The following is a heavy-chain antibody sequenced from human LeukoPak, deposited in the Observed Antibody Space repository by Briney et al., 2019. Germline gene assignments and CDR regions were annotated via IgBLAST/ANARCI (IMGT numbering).Heavy chain of an antibody. Sequence: GGSLRLSCAASGFTFDDCAMHWVRQAPGKGLEWVSGISWNSGSIGYADSVKGRFTISRDNAKNSLYLQMNSLRAEDTALYYCAKEMKRDGYNYAFDYWGQGTLVTVSS. D-gene: IGHD5-24*01. V-gene: IGHV3-9*01. CDR3: AKEMKRDGYNYAFDY. CDR2: ISWNSGSI. CDR1: GFTFDDCA. J-gene: IGHJ4*02.